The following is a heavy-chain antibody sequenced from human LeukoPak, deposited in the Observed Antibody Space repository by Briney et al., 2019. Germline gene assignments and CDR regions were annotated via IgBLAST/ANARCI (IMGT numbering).Heavy chain of an antibody. D-gene: IGHD3-3*01. J-gene: IGHJ5*02. V-gene: IGHV4-34*01. CDR3: ARGRTKITIFGVVTQQPFDP. CDR1: GGSFSGYY. CDR2: INHSGST. Sequence: SETLSLTCAVYGGSFSGYYWSWIRQPPGKGLEWIGEINHSGSTNYNPSLKSRVTISVDTSKNQFSLKLGSVTAADTAVYYCARGRTKITIFGVVTQQPFDPWGQGTLVTVSS.